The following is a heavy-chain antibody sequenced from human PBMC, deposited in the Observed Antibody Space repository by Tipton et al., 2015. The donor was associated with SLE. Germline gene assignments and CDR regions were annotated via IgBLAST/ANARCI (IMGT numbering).Heavy chain of an antibody. D-gene: IGHD3-10*01. CDR2: INHSGST. V-gene: IGHV4-34*01. J-gene: IGHJ4*02. CDR1: GGSFSGYS. CDR3: ARVINLKGVTSPLNYFDS. Sequence: GLVKPSETLSLTCAVYGGSFSGYSWSWIRQPPGKGLEWIGEINHSGSTNYNPSLKSRVTISVDTSKNQFSLKLSSVTAADTAVYFCARVINLKGVTSPLNYFDSWGQGTLVTVSS.